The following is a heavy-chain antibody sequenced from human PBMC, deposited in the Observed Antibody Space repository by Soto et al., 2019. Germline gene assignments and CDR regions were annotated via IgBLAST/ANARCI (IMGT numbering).Heavy chain of an antibody. Sequence: GASVKVSSKVSGYTLTELSMHWVRQSPGKGLEGRGGFDPEDGETIYAQKIQGRVTMTEDTSTDTAYMEMSSLRSEETAVYYCATLRSYSNYGKMYFDYDMDGWGEGTTVTVSS. CDR1: GYTLTELS. D-gene: IGHD4-4*01. CDR3: ATLRSYSNYGKMYFDYDMDG. V-gene: IGHV1-24*01. J-gene: IGHJ6*03. CDR2: FDPEDGET.